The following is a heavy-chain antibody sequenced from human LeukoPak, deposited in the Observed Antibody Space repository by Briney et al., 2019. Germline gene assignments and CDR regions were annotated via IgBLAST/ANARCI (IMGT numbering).Heavy chain of an antibody. J-gene: IGHJ6*02. D-gene: IGHD5-12*01. CDR3: ARGYRGYDPNAKLRLDYHYHGMDV. CDR2: IIPIFGTP. Sequence: ASVKVSCKASGGTFSTYAISWVRQAPGQGLEWMGGIIPIFGTPNYAQKFQGRVTINADESTSTAYMELGSLRSEDMAVYYCARGYRGYDPNAKLRLDYHYHGMDVWGQGTTVTVSS. V-gene: IGHV1-69*13. CDR1: GGTFSTYA.